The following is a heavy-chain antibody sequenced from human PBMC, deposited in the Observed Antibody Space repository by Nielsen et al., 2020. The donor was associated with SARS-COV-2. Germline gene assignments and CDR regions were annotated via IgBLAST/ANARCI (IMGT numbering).Heavy chain of an antibody. CDR1: GGTFSSYA. Sequence: SVKVSCKASGGTFSSYAISWVRQAPGQGLEWMGGIIPIFGTANYAQKFQGRVTITADESTSTAYMELSSLRSEDTAVYYCAGPDTAMVKYYYYGMDVWGQGTTVTVSS. CDR3: AGPDTAMVKYYYYGMDV. CDR2: IIPIFGTA. V-gene: IGHV1-69*13. J-gene: IGHJ6*02. D-gene: IGHD5-18*01.